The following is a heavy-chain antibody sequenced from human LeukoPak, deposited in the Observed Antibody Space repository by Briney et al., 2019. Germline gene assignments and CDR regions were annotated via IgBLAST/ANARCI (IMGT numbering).Heavy chain of an antibody. CDR1: GFTFSSYA. D-gene: IGHD6-19*01. V-gene: IGHV3-64*01. CDR3: ARAGIAVAGTKSLYFDY. J-gene: IGHJ4*02. CDR2: ISSNGGST. Sequence: GGSLRLSCAASGFTFSSYAMHWVRQAPGKGLEYFSAISSNGGSTYYANSVKGRFTISRDNSKNTLYLQMGSLRAEDMAVYYCARAGIAVAGTKSLYFDYWGQGTLVTVSS.